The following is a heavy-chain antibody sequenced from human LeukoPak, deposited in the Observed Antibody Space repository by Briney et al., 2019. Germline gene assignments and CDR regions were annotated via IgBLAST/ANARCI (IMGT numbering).Heavy chain of an antibody. V-gene: IGHV3-48*01. CDR2: ISSSSNTI. Sequence: GGSLRLSCAASGFTFSSYGMIWVRQAPGKGLEWISYISSSSNTIYYADSVKGRFTISRDNAKNSLYLQVSSLRAEDAAVYYCARDPGLMRAAACGDYWGQGTLVIVSS. J-gene: IGHJ4*02. D-gene: IGHD6-13*01. CDR3: ARDPGLMRAAACGDY. CDR1: GFTFSSYG.